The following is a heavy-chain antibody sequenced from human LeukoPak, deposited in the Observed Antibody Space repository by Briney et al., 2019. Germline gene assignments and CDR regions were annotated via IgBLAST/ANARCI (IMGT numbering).Heavy chain of an antibody. V-gene: IGHV1-2*02. CDR2: INPNSGGT. CDR1: GYSFTGYY. Sequence: GASVKVSCKASGYSFTGYYMHWVRQAPGQGLEWMGWINPNSGGTNYAQKFQGRVTMTRDTSISTAYMELSRLRSDDMAVYYCARGIARDGYNWENWFDPWGQGTLVTVSS. D-gene: IGHD5-24*01. CDR3: ARGIARDGYNWENWFDP. J-gene: IGHJ5*02.